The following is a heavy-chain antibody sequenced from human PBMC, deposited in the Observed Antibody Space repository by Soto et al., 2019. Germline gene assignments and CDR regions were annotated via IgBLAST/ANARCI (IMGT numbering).Heavy chain of an antibody. CDR1: GGSFSGYY. Sequence: SETLSLTCAVYGGSFSGYYWSWIRQPPGKGLEWIGEINHSGSTNYNPSLKSRVTISVDTSKNQFSLKLSSVTAADTAVYYCARRGYSYGYGMDVWGQGTTVTSP. CDR2: INHSGST. CDR3: ARRGYSYGYGMDV. V-gene: IGHV4-34*01. J-gene: IGHJ6*02. D-gene: IGHD5-18*01.